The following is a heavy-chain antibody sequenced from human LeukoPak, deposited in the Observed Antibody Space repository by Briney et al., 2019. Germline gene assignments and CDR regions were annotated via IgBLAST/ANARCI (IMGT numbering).Heavy chain of an antibody. CDR2: IRYDGSNK. CDR3: ARVYSSGYYYKNFDY. CDR1: GFTFSSYG. D-gene: IGHD3-22*01. V-gene: IGHV3-30*02. Sequence: GGSLRLSCAASGFTFSSYGMHWVRQAPGKGLECVAFIRYDGSNKYYADSVKGRFTISRDNAKNSLYLQMNSLRAEDTAVYYCARVYSSGYYYKNFDYWGQGTLVTVSS. J-gene: IGHJ4*02.